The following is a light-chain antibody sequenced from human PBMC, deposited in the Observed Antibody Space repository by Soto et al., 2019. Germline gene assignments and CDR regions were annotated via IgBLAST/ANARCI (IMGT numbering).Light chain of an antibody. Sequence: EIVLTQSPATLSLSPGERATLSCRASQSVATYVAWYQQKPGQAPRLLIYDAFNRATGTPARFSGSGSGTDFTLTISSLEPADSAVYYCQQRIKWPITFGQGTRLENK. CDR2: DAF. J-gene: IGKJ5*01. CDR1: QSVATY. V-gene: IGKV3-11*01. CDR3: QQRIKWPIT.